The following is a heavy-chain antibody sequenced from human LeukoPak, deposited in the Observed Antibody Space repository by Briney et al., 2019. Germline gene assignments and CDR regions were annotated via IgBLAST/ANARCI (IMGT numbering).Heavy chain of an antibody. Sequence: PGGSLRLSCAASGFTFSNAWMSWVRQAPGKGLEWVGRIKSKTGGGTTDYAAPVKGRFTISRDDSKNTLYLQMNSLKTEDTAVYYCTTDWYYGSGSSLGMDVWGKGTTVTVSS. CDR1: GFTFSNAW. D-gene: IGHD3-10*01. CDR3: TTDWYYGSGSSLGMDV. V-gene: IGHV3-15*01. J-gene: IGHJ6*04. CDR2: IKSKTGGGTT.